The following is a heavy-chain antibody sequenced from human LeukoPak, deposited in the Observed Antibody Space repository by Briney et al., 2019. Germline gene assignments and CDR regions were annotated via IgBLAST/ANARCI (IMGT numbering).Heavy chain of an antibody. CDR2: IYYSGST. CDR3: ARERGRWYSSSWTPIDY. D-gene: IGHD6-13*01. Sequence: TSETLSLTCTVSGGSISSSSYYWGWIRQPPGKGLEWIGSIYYSGSTYYNPSLKSRVTISVDTSKNQFSLKLSSVTAADTAVYYCARERGRWYSSSWTPIDYWGQGTLVTVSS. CDR1: GGSISSSSYY. J-gene: IGHJ4*02. V-gene: IGHV4-39*07.